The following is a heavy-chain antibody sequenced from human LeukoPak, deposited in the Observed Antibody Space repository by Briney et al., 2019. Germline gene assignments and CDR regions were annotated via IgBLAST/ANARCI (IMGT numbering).Heavy chain of an antibody. CDR1: GGSISRGDYY. V-gene: IGHV4-30-4*08. J-gene: IGHJ6*03. CDR2: SYYSGST. Sequence: TSQTLSLTCTFSGGSISRGDYYWGWIRQPPGKGLEWIGYSYYSGSTYYNPSPRSRLTISVDTSTNQFSLKLSSEAAADTAVDYCARVNYDYYYYMDVWGKGTTVTVSS. D-gene: IGHD4-23*01. CDR3: ARVNYDYYYYMDV.